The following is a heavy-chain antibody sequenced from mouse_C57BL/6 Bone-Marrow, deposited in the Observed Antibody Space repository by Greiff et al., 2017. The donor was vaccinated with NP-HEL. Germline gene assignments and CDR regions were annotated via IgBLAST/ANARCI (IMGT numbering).Heavy chain of an antibody. J-gene: IGHJ4*01. D-gene: IGHD1-1*01. V-gene: IGHV1-50*01. Sequence: QVQLQQPGADLVKPGASVKLSCKASGYTFTSYWMQWVKQRPGQGLEWIGEIDPSDSYTNYNQKFKGKATLTVDTSSSTAYMQLSSLTSEDSAVYYCARGFITTVSYYAMDYWGQGTSVTVSS. CDR1: GYTFTSYW. CDR3: ARGFITTVSYYAMDY. CDR2: IDPSDSYT.